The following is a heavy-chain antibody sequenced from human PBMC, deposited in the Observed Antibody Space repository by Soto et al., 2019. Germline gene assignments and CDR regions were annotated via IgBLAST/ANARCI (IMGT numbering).Heavy chain of an antibody. V-gene: IGHV3-53*01. Sequence: GGPLRLSCAVSGFTVSHNYMSWVRQAPGKGLEWVSSINTDGNTDYADSVKGRFTISRDNSKNTLYLQMDSLRAEDTAVYYCARDSYYDSSGFDYWGQGSLVTVSS. J-gene: IGHJ4*02. CDR2: INTDGNT. CDR3: ARDSYYDSSGFDY. CDR1: GFTVSHNY. D-gene: IGHD3-22*01.